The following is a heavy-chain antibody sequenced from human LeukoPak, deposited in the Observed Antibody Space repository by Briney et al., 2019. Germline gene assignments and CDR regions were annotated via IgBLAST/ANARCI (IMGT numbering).Heavy chain of an antibody. CDR3: AKPITGYSSGWYDY. CDR2: ISYDGSNK. V-gene: IGHV3-30*18. J-gene: IGHJ4*02. Sequence: SGGSLRLSCAASGFTFSNYGMHWVRQAPGKGLEWVVVISYDGSNKYYADSVKGRFTISRDNSKNTLYLQMNSLRAEDTAVYYCAKPITGYSSGWYDYWGQGTLVTVSS. D-gene: IGHD6-19*01. CDR1: GFTFSNYG.